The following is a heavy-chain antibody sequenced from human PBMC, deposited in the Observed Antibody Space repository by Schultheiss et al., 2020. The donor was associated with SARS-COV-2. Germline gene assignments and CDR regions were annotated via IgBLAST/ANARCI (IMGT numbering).Heavy chain of an antibody. CDR1: GFTFNSYF. J-gene: IGHJ1*01. CDR3: AREEYQLLAKYFQH. Sequence: GGSLRLSCAASGFTFNSYFMHWVRQAPGKGLEWVAVIWYDGSNEYYADSVKGRFTISRDNSKNTLYLQMNSLRAEDTAVYYCAREEYQLLAKYFQHWGQGTLVTVSS. D-gene: IGHD2-2*01. CDR2: IWYDGSNE. V-gene: IGHV3-33*01.